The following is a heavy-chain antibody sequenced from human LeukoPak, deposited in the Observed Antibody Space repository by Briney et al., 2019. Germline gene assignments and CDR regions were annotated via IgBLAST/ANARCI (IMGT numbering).Heavy chain of an antibody. CDR1: GFTFSSYA. Sequence: GGSLRLSCAASGFTFSSYAMSWVRQAPGKGLEGVSGISGSGSSTYYADSVKGRFTISRDNFKNTLYLQMNSLRAEDTAVYYCAKEGFYSSDLPFDFWGQGTLVTVSS. CDR3: AKEGFYSSDLPFDF. D-gene: IGHD6-19*01. CDR2: ISGSGSST. V-gene: IGHV3-23*01. J-gene: IGHJ4*02.